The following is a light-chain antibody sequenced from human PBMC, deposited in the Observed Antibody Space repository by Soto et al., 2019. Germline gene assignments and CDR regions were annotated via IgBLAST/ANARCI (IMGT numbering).Light chain of an antibody. CDR3: QQYNNWPRT. Sequence: EIVMTQSPATLSVSPGERATLSCRASQSVGSNLAWYQQKPGQAPRLLIHGASTRATGIPARFSGSGSGTEFTLTISSLQSEDFAVYYCQQYNNWPRTFGQGTRWIS. CDR2: GAS. J-gene: IGKJ1*01. V-gene: IGKV3-15*01. CDR1: QSVGSN.